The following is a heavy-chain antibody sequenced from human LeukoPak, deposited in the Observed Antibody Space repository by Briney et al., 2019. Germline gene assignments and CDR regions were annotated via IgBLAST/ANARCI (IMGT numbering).Heavy chain of an antibody. J-gene: IGHJ4*02. CDR2: ISGSGGST. Sequence: PGGSLRLSCAASGFTFSSYAMSWVRQAPGKGLEWVSAISGSGGSTYYADSVKGRFTISRDNSRDTLYLQMNSLRAEDTAVYYYAVACYDDVWGSYYFDHWPEGTLVTVFS. D-gene: IGHD3-16*01. CDR1: GFTFSSYA. CDR3: AVACYDDVWGSYYFDH. V-gene: IGHV3-23*01.